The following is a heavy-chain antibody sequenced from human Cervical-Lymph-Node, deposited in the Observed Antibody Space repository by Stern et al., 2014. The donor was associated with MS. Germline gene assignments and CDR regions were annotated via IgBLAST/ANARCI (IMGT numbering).Heavy chain of an antibody. CDR2: INPGGGNT. D-gene: IGHD3-22*01. V-gene: IGHV1-46*04. CDR1: GYSFTSYY. CDR3: ARGGYFDSSGYFLAEYFQH. Sequence: VQLVQSGAEVKKPGASVKVSCKASGYSFTSYYLHWVRQAPGQGLEWMGMINPGGGNTICARRLQGRVTMTRDTSTTTVYMELSSLRSADTAVYYCARGGYFDSSGYFLAEYFQHWGQGTLVTVSS. J-gene: IGHJ1*01.